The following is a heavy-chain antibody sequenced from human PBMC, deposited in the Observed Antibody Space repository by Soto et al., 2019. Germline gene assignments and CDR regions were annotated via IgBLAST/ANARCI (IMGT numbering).Heavy chain of an antibody. V-gene: IGHV3-48*01. Sequence: EVQLVESGGGFVQPGGSLRLSCAASAFSFSSYSMNWVRQAPGKGLEWLSYISSRSSTIYYADSVKGRFTISRDNAKNSLYLQMNSLRAEDTAVYYCARAVNDILTGYYYFDYWGQGTLVTVSS. CDR3: ARAVNDILTGYYYFDY. D-gene: IGHD3-9*01. J-gene: IGHJ4*02. CDR1: AFSFSSYS. CDR2: ISSRSSTI.